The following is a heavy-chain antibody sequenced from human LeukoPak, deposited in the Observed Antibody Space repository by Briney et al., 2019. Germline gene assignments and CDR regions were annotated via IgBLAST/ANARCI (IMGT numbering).Heavy chain of an antibody. CDR2: ISAYNGNT. V-gene: IGHV1-18*01. CDR1: GYTFTCYG. CDR3: ARAPRDFWSGSQYYGMGV. J-gene: IGHJ6*02. Sequence: ASVKVSCKASGYTFTCYGISWVRQAPGQGLEWMGWISAYNGNTNYAQKLQGRVTMTTDTSTSTAYMELRSLRSDDTAVYYCARAPRDFWSGSQYYGMGVWGQGTTVTVS. D-gene: IGHD3-3*01.